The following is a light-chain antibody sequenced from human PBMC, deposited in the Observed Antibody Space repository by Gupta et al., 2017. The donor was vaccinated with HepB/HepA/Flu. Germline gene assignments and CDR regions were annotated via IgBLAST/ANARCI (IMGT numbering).Light chain of an antibody. CDR2: DTN. V-gene: IGLV7-46*01. Sequence: QAVVTQVPSLTVSPGGTVTPTCGSTTGTVTSGQYPYWFQQRPGQVPRTLIHDTNIKPSWTPARFSGSLLGGKAALTLSGAQPEDEAEYYCSLYYSGVVIFGGGTKLTVL. J-gene: IGLJ2*01. CDR3: SLYYSGVVI. CDR1: TGTVTSGQY.